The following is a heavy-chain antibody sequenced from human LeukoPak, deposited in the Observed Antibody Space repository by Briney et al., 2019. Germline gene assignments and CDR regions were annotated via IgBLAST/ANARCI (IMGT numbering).Heavy chain of an antibody. Sequence: ASVKVSCKASGGTFSSYAISWVRQAPGQGLEWMGGIIPIFGTASYAQKFQGRVTITADESTSTAYMELSSLRSEDTAVYYCARGLSSSWYVGVYNWFDPWGQGTLVTVSS. V-gene: IGHV1-69*13. CDR2: IIPIFGTA. CDR3: ARGLSSSWYVGVYNWFDP. D-gene: IGHD6-13*01. J-gene: IGHJ5*02. CDR1: GGTFSSYA.